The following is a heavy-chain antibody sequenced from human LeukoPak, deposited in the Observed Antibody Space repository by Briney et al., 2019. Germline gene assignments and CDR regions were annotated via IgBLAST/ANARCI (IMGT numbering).Heavy chain of an antibody. J-gene: IGHJ3*02. V-gene: IGHV3-23*01. Sequence: EGSLRLSCAASGFTFSSYAMSRVRQATGKGLEWVSAISGSGGSTYYADSVKGRFTISRDNSKNTLYVQMKSLRAEDTAVYYCAKLRSNYINYDAFDIWGQGTMVTVSS. CDR3: AKLRSNYINYDAFDI. CDR2: ISGSGGST. D-gene: IGHD4-11*01. CDR1: GFTFSSYA.